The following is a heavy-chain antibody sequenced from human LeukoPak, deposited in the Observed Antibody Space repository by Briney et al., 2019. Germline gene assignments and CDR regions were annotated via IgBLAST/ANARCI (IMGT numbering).Heavy chain of an antibody. CDR1: GFTFSSYS. D-gene: IGHD3-10*01. CDR2: ISSSSSYI. V-gene: IGHV3-21*04. CDR3: ARELFDFDY. Sequence: GGSLRLSCAASGFTFSSYSMNWLRQAPGKGLEWVSSISSSSSYIYYADSVKGRFTNSRDNSKNTLYLQMNSLRAEDTAIYYCARELFDFDYWRQGTLVTVSS. J-gene: IGHJ4*02.